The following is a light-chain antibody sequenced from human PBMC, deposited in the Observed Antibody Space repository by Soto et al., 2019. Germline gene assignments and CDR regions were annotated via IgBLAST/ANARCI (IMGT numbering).Light chain of an antibody. J-gene: IGLJ1*01. CDR2: DNN. CDR3: GTWDNSLSAYV. CDR1: SSNIGKNY. Sequence: QSVLTQPPSVSAAPGQKVTISCSGSSSNIGKNYVSWYQQFPGTAPKLLIYDNNKRPSGIPDRFSGSKSGTSATLGITGLQTGDEADYYCGTWDNSLSAYVFGTGTKATVL. V-gene: IGLV1-51*01.